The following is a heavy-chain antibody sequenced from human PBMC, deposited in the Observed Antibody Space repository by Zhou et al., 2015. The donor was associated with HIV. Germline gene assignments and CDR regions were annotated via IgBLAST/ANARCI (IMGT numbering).Heavy chain of an antibody. CDR1: GYTFTSYA. J-gene: IGHJ5*02. CDR3: ARDSPRITGTFNWFDP. D-gene: IGHD1-20*01. CDR2: INAGNGNT. Sequence: QVQLVQSGAEEKKPGASVKVSCKASGYTFTSYAMHWVRQAPGQRLEWMGWINAGNGNTKYSQKFQGRVTITRDTSASTAYMELSSLRSEDTAVYYCARDSPRITGTFNWFDPWGQGTLVTVSS. V-gene: IGHV1-3*05.